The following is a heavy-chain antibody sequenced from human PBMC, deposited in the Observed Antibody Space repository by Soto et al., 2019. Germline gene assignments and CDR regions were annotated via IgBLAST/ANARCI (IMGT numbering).Heavy chain of an antibody. CDR3: ASEVYSGYHYDTYYYGRDV. CDR2: NIPMFGTP. D-gene: IGHD5-12*01. CDR1: GGIFSTYA. Sequence: QVQLVQSGAEVKKPGSSVKVSCKASGGIFSTYAISWVRQAPGQGLEWMGGNIPMFGTPNYAQKFQGRVTNTGDKYTSTAYVELSSLRSEDTAVYYCASEVYSGYHYDTYYYGRDVWGEGTTVTVFS. J-gene: IGHJ6*04. V-gene: IGHV1-69*06.